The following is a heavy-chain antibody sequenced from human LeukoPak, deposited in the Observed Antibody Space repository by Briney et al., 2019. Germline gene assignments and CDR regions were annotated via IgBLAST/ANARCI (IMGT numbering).Heavy chain of an antibody. CDR2: ISTYNGNT. CDR1: GYSFTSYG. D-gene: IGHD2-15*01. J-gene: IGHJ6*03. V-gene: IGHV1-18*01. CDR3: ARDRGGTRFNYYYYYMDV. Sequence: GGSVKVSCKASGYSFTSYGVSWVRQAPGQGLEWMAWISTYNGNTNYAQKFQDRVTMTTDTYTTTAYMELRSLTSDDTAVYYCARDRGGTRFNYYYYYMDVWGKGTTVTVSS.